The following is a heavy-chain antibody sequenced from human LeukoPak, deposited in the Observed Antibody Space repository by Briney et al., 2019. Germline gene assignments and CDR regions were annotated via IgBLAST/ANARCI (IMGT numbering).Heavy chain of an antibody. D-gene: IGHD5-24*01. CDR1: GFTFSSYA. CDR3: AEVAEMGTILGKFDN. Sequence: TGGSLRLSCAASGFTFSSYAMSWVRQAPGKGLEWVSAISGNGGRTYYGDSVKGRFTISRDNSKNTLYLQMNSLRAEDTAVFYCAEVAEMGTILGKFDNWGQGTLVTVSS. J-gene: IGHJ4*02. V-gene: IGHV3-23*01. CDR2: ISGNGGRT.